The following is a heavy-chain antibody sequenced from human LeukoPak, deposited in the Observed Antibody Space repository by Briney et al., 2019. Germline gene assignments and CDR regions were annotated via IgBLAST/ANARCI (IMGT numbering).Heavy chain of an antibody. Sequence: GSLGLSCAASGFTFDQYGISWVPQAPRKGLGWVSGINWSGGSTGYPDSVKRRFTISRDNAKSFLYMQMNSLRVEGTALYYCARGAPRGSQGWFDPWGQGSLVTVSS. D-gene: IGHD1-26*01. CDR3: ARGAPRGSQGWFDP. CDR2: INWSGGST. CDR1: GFTFDQYG. V-gene: IGHV3-20*04. J-gene: IGHJ5*02.